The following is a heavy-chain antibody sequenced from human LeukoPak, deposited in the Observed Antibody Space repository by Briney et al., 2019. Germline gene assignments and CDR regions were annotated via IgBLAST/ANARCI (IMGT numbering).Heavy chain of an antibody. CDR3: ARGSCSSTSCYTRGLDY. D-gene: IGHD2-2*02. Sequence: SETLSLTCTVSGASISSGDYYWSWTRQPPGKGLEGIGYIYYSGSTNYNPSLKSRVTISVDTSKNQFSLKLSSVTAADTAVYYCARGSCSSTSCYTRGLDYWGQGTLVTVSS. CDR2: IYYSGST. V-gene: IGHV4-30-4*01. CDR1: GASISSGDYY. J-gene: IGHJ4*02.